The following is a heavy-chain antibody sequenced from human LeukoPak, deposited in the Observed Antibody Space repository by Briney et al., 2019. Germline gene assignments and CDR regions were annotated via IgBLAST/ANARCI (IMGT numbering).Heavy chain of an antibody. CDR2: ISSPGTTL. Sequence: PGGSLRLSCAASGFTFSSHWMSWVRQAPGKGPEWVAYISSPGTTLYYVDSVKGRFTVSRDNAKNSMYLQMNSLRAEDTAVYYCASGIQPRLSWFFDLWGRGTQVIVSS. CDR3: ASGIQPRLSWFFDL. J-gene: IGHJ2*01. D-gene: IGHD5-18*01. V-gene: IGHV3-48*04. CDR1: GFTFSSHW.